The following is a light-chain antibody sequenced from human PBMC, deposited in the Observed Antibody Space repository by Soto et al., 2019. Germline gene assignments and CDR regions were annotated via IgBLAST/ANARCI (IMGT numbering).Light chain of an antibody. CDR2: DDN. Sequence: SYELTQSPSVSMAPGQTARITCEEDNIGTKSVHWYQQKPGQAPVLVVYDDNDRPSGIPERFSGSNSGTTATLAISRVEAGDEADYYCQVWDSTSDLVVFGGGTKLTVL. V-gene: IGLV3-21*02. CDR3: QVWDSTSDLVV. J-gene: IGLJ2*01. CDR1: NIGTKS.